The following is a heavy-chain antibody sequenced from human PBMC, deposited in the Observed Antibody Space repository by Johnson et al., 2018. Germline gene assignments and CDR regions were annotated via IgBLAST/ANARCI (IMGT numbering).Heavy chain of an antibody. CDR2: IWYDGNNK. Sequence: QVQLVESGGGVVQPGRSLRLSCAASGFTFSSYGMHWVRQAPGKGLEWVAVIWYDGNNKYYADSVKGRFTISRDNSKNMLYLQMNSLRADDTAVYYCARGVDYYGMDVWGQGTTVTVSS. CDR1: GFTFSSYG. V-gene: IGHV3-33*01. J-gene: IGHJ6*02. CDR3: ARGVDYYGMDV.